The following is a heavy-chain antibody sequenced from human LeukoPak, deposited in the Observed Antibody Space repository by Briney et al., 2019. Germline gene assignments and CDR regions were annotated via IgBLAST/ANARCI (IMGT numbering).Heavy chain of an antibody. Sequence: GGSLRLSCAASGFTFSGYSMNWVRQAPGKGLEWVSSISSSSSYIYYADSVKGRFSISRDNAKNSLNLQMNSLRAEDTAVYYCARATRYNWNDFDYWGQGTLVTVSS. CDR3: ARATRYNWNDFDY. J-gene: IGHJ4*02. CDR2: ISSSSSYI. D-gene: IGHD1-20*01. CDR1: GFTFSGYS. V-gene: IGHV3-21*01.